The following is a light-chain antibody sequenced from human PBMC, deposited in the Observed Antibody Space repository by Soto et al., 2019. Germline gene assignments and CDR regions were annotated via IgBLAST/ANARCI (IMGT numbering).Light chain of an antibody. V-gene: IGLV2-23*01. J-gene: IGLJ2*01. Sequence: QSVLTQPASVSGSPGQSITISCTGTSSDVGSYNLVSWYQRHPGKAPKLLIYEGSKRPSGVSNRLSGSKSGNTASLTISGLQAEDEADYFCCSYAGTATFVAFGGGTKLTVL. CDR2: EGS. CDR3: CSYAGTATFVA. CDR1: SSDVGSYNL.